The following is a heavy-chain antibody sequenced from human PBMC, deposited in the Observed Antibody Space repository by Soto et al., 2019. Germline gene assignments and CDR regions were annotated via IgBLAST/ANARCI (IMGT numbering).Heavy chain of an antibody. CDR3: TRRQVGYCDSTSCVDF. J-gene: IGHJ4*02. D-gene: IGHD2-2*03. CDR1: GGSISTSSYY. CDR2: IFYSGNT. Sequence: QLQLQESGPGLVKPSETLSLTCTVSGGSISTSSYYWGWVRQPPGKGLEWIGSIFYSGNTYYNPSLKRRLTMSVDTSKNQFSLKLSSVTAADTAVYYCTRRQVGYCDSTSCVDFWGQGTLVTVSS. V-gene: IGHV4-39*01.